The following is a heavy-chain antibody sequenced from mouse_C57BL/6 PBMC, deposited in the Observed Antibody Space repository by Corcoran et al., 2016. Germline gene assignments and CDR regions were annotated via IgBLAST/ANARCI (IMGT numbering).Heavy chain of an antibody. CDR2: INPNNGGT. CDR3: AHLLWGAY. Sequence: EVQLQQSGPELVKPGASVKISCKASGYTFTDYYMNWVKQSHGKSLEWIGDINPNNGGTSYNQKFKGKATLTVDKSSSTAYMELRSLTSEDSAVYYCAHLLWGAYWGQGTLVTVSA. J-gene: IGHJ3*01. D-gene: IGHD2-1*01. CDR1: GYTFTDYY. V-gene: IGHV1-26*01.